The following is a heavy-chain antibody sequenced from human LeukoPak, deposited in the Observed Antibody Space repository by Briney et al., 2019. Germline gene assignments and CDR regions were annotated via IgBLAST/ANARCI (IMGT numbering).Heavy chain of an antibody. J-gene: IGHJ3*02. D-gene: IGHD5/OR15-5a*01. CDR1: GFTFSSYS. Sequence: GGSLRLSCAASGFTFSSYSMNWVRQAPGKGLEWVSSISSSRSYIYYADSVKGRFTISRDNDKNSLYLQMNSLRAEDTAVYYCARVTVSTIRWRDLDAFDIWGQGTVVTVSS. V-gene: IGHV3-21*01. CDR3: ARVTVSTIRWRDLDAFDI. CDR2: ISSSRSYI.